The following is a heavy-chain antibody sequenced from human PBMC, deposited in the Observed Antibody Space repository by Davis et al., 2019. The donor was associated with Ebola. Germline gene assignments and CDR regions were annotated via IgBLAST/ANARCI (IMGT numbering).Heavy chain of an antibody. J-gene: IGHJ6*02. CDR3: ALEGPGSKRDPFYALDV. CDR1: GLTFSNYY. V-gene: IGHV3-23*01. CDR2: ISGPGSTT. D-gene: IGHD3-10*01. Sequence: GESLKISCAASGLTFSNYYVTWARQTPEKRLEWVSAISGPGSTTYYADFVRGRFTISRDNSKNTLYLEMNSLRAEDTAVYYCALEGPGSKRDPFYALDVWGQGTLVTVSS.